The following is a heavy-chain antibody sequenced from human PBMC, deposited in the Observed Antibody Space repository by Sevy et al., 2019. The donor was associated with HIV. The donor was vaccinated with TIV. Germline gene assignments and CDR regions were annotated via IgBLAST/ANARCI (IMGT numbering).Heavy chain of an antibody. D-gene: IGHD1-1*01. Sequence: SETLSLTCSVSGGSLITTNYYWAWLRQSPGKGLESIASIYYSGSTYYNPSLKARVTVSVETSRGQFSLILNSVTAADTSVYYCAAHEGVTISEARFDPWPGNPRHRLL. CDR1: GGSLITTNYY. CDR2: IYYSGST. V-gene: IGHV4-39*01. CDR3: AAHEGVTISEARFDP. J-gene: IGHJ5*02.